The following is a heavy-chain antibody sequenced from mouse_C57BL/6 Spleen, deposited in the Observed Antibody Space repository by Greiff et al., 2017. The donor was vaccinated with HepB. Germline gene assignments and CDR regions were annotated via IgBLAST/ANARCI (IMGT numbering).Heavy chain of an antibody. D-gene: IGHD3-3*01. CDR2: IDPETGGT. Sequence: VQLQEPGAELVRPGASVTLSCKASGYTFTDYEMHWVKQTPVHGLEWIGAIDPETGGTAYNQKFKGKAILTADKSSSTAYMELRSLTSEDSAVYYCTSEGTRGSFGYWGKGTTLTVSS. CDR1: GYTFTDYE. J-gene: IGHJ2*01. V-gene: IGHV1-15*01. CDR3: TSEGTRGSFGY.